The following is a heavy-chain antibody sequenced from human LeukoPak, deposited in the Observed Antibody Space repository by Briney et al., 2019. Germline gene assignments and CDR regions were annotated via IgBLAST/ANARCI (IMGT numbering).Heavy chain of an antibody. V-gene: IGHV3-21*01. Sequence: PGGSLRLSCAASGFTFSSYSMNWVRQAPGKGLEWVSSISSSSSYIYYADSVKGRFTISRDNAKNSLYLQMNSLRAEDTAVYYCARDYGGNFAFDYWGQGTLVTVSS. CDR1: GFTFSSYS. CDR2: ISSSSSYI. D-gene: IGHD4-23*01. CDR3: ARDYGGNFAFDY. J-gene: IGHJ4*02.